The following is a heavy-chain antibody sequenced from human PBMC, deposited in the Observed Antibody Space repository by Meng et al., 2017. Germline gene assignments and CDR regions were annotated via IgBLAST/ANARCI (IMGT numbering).Heavy chain of an antibody. CDR1: GFIFSNYE. CDR2: ITKDGSRK. Sequence: QVQVVESGGDVVPSGRSLTLSCAASGFIFSNYEMHWVRQAPGKGLEWVACITKDGSRKYYLGYVRGRFTISRDNSKNTLYLEMNSLRSEDTALYYCARDFDYWGQGTLVTVSS. V-gene: IGHV3-30*16. J-gene: IGHJ4*02. CDR3: ARDFDY.